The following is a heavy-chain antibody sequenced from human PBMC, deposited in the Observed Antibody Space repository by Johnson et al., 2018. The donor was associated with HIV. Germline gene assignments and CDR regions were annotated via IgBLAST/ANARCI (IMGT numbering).Heavy chain of an antibody. J-gene: IGHJ3*02. CDR3: ARDRGYLDAFDI. Sequence: QVQLVESGGGVVQPGRSLRLSCAASGFTFSSYGMHWVRQAPGKGLEWVAGISFAGINTYYGNSVKGRFTISRDDSKNTLYLQMNSLRAEDTAVFYCARDRGYLDAFDIWGQGTMVTVSS. CDR2: ISFAGINT. D-gene: IGHD1-26*01. CDR1: GFTFSSYG. V-gene: IGHV3-30*03.